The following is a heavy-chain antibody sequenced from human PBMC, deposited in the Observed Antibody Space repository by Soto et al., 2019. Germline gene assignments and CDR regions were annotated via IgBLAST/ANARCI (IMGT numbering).Heavy chain of an antibody. CDR1: GGSISSGGYY. CDR3: AREGGIVGATAADY. Sequence: QVQLQESGPGLVKPSQTLSLTCTVSGGSISSGGYYWSWIRQRPGKGLEWIGYIYYSGNTYYKPSPTRRVTISVDTSKNQCSLKLSSVTAADTAVYYCAREGGIVGATAADYWGQGTLVTVSS. V-gene: IGHV4-31*03. D-gene: IGHD1-26*01. J-gene: IGHJ4*02. CDR2: IYYSGNT.